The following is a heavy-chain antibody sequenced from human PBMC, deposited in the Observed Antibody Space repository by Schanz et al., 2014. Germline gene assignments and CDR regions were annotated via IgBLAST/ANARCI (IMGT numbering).Heavy chain of an antibody. CDR1: GFKFSDYF. V-gene: IGHV3-11*05. CDR2: IGGSGSFP. D-gene: IGHD5-12*01. J-gene: IGHJ3*01. Sequence: QVQLVESGGGLVKPGGSLRLSCVASGFKFSDYFMTWVRQAPGKGLEWLSSIGGSGSFPTYADSVKGRFTISRDNAKTSLYLQMNSLRAEDTAVYFCARDGGRDGYNLAFDVWGQGTLVTVSS. CDR3: ARDGGRDGYNLAFDV.